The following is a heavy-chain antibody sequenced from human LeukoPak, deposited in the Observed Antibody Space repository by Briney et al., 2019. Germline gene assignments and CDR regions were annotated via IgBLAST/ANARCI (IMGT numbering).Heavy chain of an antibody. D-gene: IGHD2-21*01. CDR1: GFTFSSYS. J-gene: IGHJ4*02. V-gene: IGHV3-21*01. Sequence: GGSLRLSCAASGFTFSSYSMNWVRQAPGKGLEWVSSISSSSSYIYYADSVKRRFTISRDNAKNSLYLQMNSLRAEDTAVYYCARYCGGDCYSGVDYWGQGTLVTVSS. CDR2: ISSSSSYI. CDR3: ARYCGGDCYSGVDY.